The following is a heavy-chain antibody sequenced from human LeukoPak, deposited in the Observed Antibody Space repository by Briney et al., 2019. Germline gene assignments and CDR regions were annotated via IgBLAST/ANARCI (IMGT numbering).Heavy chain of an antibody. D-gene: IGHD3-10*02. V-gene: IGHV3-21*01. Sequence: PGGSLRLSCAASGFTFSSYSMNWVRQAPGKGLEWVSSISSSSSYIYYADSVKGRFTISRDNAKNSLYLQMNSLRAEDTAVYYCAELGITMIGGVWGKGTTITISS. CDR2: ISSSSSYI. CDR1: GFTFSSYS. CDR3: AELGITMIGGV. J-gene: IGHJ6*04.